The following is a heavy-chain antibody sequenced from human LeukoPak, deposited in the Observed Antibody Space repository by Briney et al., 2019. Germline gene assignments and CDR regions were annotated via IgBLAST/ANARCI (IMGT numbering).Heavy chain of an antibody. Sequence: GGSLRLSCAASGFTFSVAAMTWVRQAPGKGLEWVSLIGASGESAYYADSVKGRFTISRDNSKNTLSLQMNSLRVEDTAMYFCAKDIQLSTWGLGTMVTVSS. V-gene: IGHV3-23*01. CDR2: IGASGESA. CDR3: AKDIQLST. CDR1: GFTFSVAA. J-gene: IGHJ3*01. D-gene: IGHD5-24*01.